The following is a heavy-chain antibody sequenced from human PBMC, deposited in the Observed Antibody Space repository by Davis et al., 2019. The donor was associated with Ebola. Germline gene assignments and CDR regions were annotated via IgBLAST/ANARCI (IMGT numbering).Heavy chain of an antibody. CDR3: ATVFEY. CDR1: GFTLSSKW. V-gene: IGHV3-74*01. J-gene: IGHJ4*02. Sequence: GESLKISCAVSGFTLSSKWMHWVRQVPGKGLEWVSRIDHVGSGTSYADFVEGRFTISRDSVKNTVYLQMNNLRDEDTAMYYCATVFEYWGQGILVTVSS. CDR2: IDHVGSGT.